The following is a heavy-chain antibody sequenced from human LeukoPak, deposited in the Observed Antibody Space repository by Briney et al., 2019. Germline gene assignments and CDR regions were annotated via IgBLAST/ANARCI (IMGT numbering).Heavy chain of an antibody. CDR1: GYTFTNYG. CDR3: ARDSAFWAFDY. D-gene: IGHD3-3*01. V-gene: IGHV1-18*01. Sequence: ASVKVSCKAPGYTFTNYGISWVRQAPGQGLEWMGWISAYNGNTNYAQKLQGRVAMTTDTSTSTAYMELRSLRSDDTAVYYCARDSAFWAFDYWGQGTLVTVSS. CDR2: ISAYNGNT. J-gene: IGHJ4*02.